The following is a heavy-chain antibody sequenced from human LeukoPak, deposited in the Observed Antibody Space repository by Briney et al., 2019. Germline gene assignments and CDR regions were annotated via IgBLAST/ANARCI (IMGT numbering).Heavy chain of an antibody. D-gene: IGHD3-16*01. CDR2: ISSNGGST. J-gene: IGHJ5*02. Sequence: GGSLRLSCSASGSTFSTYAMHWVRQAPGRGLEYVSAISSNGGSTYYADSVKGRFTIFRDNSKNTLYLQMNSLRADDTAVYYCAKGGGESWFDPWGQGTLVTVSS. V-gene: IGHV3-64*04. CDR1: GSTFSTYA. CDR3: AKGGGESWFDP.